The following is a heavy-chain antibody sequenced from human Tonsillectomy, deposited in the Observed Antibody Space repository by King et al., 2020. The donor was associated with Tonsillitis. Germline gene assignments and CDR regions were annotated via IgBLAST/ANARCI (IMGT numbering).Heavy chain of an antibody. J-gene: IGHJ4*02. Sequence: VQLVESGGGLVKPRGSLRLSCAASGFTFSDYYMSWIRQAPGKGLEWISYISSSGNAIYYADSVKGRFTISRDNAKNSLYLQMNSLRAEDTAVYYCAGGAWDLLPRGYDSWGQGTLVTVSS. CDR1: GFTFSDYY. V-gene: IGHV3-11*01. CDR3: AGGAWDLLPRGYDS. CDR2: ISSSGNAI. D-gene: IGHD1-26*01.